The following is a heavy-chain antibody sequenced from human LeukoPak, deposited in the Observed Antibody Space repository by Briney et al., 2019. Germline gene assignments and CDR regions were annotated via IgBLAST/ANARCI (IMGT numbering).Heavy chain of an antibody. J-gene: IGHJ1*01. CDR1: GYTFTGYY. V-gene: IGHV1-2*02. Sequence: WASVKVSCKASGYTFTGYYMHWVRQAPGQGLEWMGWINPNSGGTNYAQKFQGRVTMTRDTSISTAYMELSRLRSDDTAVYYCARDSYYYDSSGYYYWGQGTLVTVSS. D-gene: IGHD3-22*01. CDR3: ARDSYYYDSSGYYY. CDR2: INPNSGGT.